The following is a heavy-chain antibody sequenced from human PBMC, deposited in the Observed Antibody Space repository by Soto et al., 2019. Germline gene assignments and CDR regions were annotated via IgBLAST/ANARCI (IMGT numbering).Heavy chain of an antibody. CDR3: AMPGIAGPPQPPDY. V-gene: IGHV5-10-1*01. CDR1: GYSFTSYW. Sequence: PGESLKISCKGSGYSFTSYWISWVRQMPGKGLEWMGRIDPSDSYTNYSPSFQGHVTISADKSISTAYLQWSSLKASDTAMYYCAMPGIAGPPQPPDYWGQGTLVTVPQ. D-gene: IGHD6-13*01. J-gene: IGHJ4*02. CDR2: IDPSDSYT.